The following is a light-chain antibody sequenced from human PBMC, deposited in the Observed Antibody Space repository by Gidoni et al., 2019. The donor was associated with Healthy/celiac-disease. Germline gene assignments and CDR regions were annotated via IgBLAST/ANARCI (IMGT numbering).Light chain of an antibody. Sequence: DIQQPQSPSNLSASVRDRVTITCRSSQSISSWLAWYQQKPGQAPKLLIYKASSLESGVPSRFSGSGSGTEFTLTISSLQPDDFATYYCQQYNSYSWTFGQGTKVEIK. CDR2: KAS. CDR1: QSISSW. CDR3: QQYNSYSWT. V-gene: IGKV1-5*03. J-gene: IGKJ1*01.